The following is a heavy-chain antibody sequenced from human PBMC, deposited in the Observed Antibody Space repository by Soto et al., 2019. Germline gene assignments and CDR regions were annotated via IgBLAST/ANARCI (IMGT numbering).Heavy chain of an antibody. V-gene: IGHV1-18*01. CDR1: GYTFTSYG. CDR2: ISTSHGYT. D-gene: IGHD1-26*01. Sequence: ASVKVSCKAFGYTFTSYGITWVRQAPGQGLEWMGWISTSHGYTSYARKVQGRVTMTRDTATSTAYMELRSLRSDDTAVYYCVKDRDVSGSLSGYWGQGSLVTVSS. J-gene: IGHJ4*02. CDR3: VKDRDVSGSLSGY.